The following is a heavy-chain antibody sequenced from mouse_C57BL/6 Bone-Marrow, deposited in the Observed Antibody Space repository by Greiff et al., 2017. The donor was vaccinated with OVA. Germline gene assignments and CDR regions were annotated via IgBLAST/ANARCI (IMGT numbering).Heavy chain of an antibody. CDR1: GFTFSSYA. CDR3: ARERPHSSGYDWYFDV. Sequence: DVMLVESGGGLVKPGGSLKLSCAASGFTFSSYAMSWVRQTPEKRLEWVATISDGGSYTYYPDNVKGRFTISRDNAKNNLYLQMSHLKSEDTAMYYCARERPHSSGYDWYFDVWGTGTTVTVSS. V-gene: IGHV5-4*01. D-gene: IGHD3-2*02. J-gene: IGHJ1*03. CDR2: ISDGGSYT.